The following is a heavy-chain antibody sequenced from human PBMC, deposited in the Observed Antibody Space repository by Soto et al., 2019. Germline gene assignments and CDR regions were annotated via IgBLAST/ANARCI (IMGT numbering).Heavy chain of an antibody. D-gene: IGHD4-17*01. CDR2: IWYDGSNK. CDR1: GFTFSSYG. V-gene: IGHV3-33*01. J-gene: IGHJ2*01. CDR3: ARDGGTVTDWYFDL. Sequence: GGSLRLSCAASGFTFSSYGMHWVRQAPGKGLEWVAVIWYDGSNKYYADSVKGRFTISRDNSKNTLYLQMNSLRAEDTAVYYCARDGGTVTDWYFDLWGRGTLVTVSS.